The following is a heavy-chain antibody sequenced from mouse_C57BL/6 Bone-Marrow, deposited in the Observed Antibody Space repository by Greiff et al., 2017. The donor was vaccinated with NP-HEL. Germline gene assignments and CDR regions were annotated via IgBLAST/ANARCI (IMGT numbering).Heavy chain of an antibody. V-gene: IGHV5-17*01. CDR3: ARDYYGSSYGGYFDV. D-gene: IGHD1-1*01. J-gene: IGHJ1*03. Sequence: DVMLVESGGGLVKPGGSLKLSCAASGFTFSDYGMHWVRQAPEKGLEWVAYISSGSSTIYYADTVKGRFTMSRDNAKNTLFLQMTSLRSEDTAMYYCARDYYGSSYGGYFDVWGTGTTVTVSS. CDR2: ISSGSSTI. CDR1: GFTFSDYG.